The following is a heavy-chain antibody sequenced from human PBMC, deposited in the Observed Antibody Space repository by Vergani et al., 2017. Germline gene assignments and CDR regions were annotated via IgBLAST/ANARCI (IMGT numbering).Heavy chain of an antibody. J-gene: IGHJ6*02. CDR1: GYTFTGYY. Sequence: QVQLVQSGAEVKKPGASVKVSCKASGYTFTGYYMHWVRQAPGQGLEWMGWINPNSGGTNYAQKFQGRVTMTRDTSISTAYMELSRLRSDDTAVYYCARGSAGEPAYYYYGMDVWGQGTTVTVSS. D-gene: IGHD3-16*01. CDR3: ARGSAGEPAYYYYGMDV. CDR2: INPNSGGT. V-gene: IGHV1-2*02.